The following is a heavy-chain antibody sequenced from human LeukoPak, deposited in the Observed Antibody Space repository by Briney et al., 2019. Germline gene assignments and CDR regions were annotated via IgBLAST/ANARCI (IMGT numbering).Heavy chain of an antibody. Sequence: GGSLRLACAAYGFTFSDYYMSWIRQAPGKGLEWVSYISSSGSTIYYADSVKGRFTISRDNAKNSLYLQMNSLRAEDTAVYYCARDRLRFLEWLPSDAFDIWGQGTMVTVSS. V-gene: IGHV3-11*01. J-gene: IGHJ3*02. CDR3: ARDRLRFLEWLPSDAFDI. CDR1: GFTFSDYY. D-gene: IGHD3-3*01. CDR2: ISSSGSTI.